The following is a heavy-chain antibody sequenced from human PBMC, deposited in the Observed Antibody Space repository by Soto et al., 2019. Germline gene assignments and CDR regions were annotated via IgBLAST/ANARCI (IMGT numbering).Heavy chain of an antibody. J-gene: IGHJ6*02. V-gene: IGHV5-51*01. D-gene: IGHD5-12*01. CDR2: IYPGDSDT. CDR3: ARHQLEMATTYYYYYGMDV. CDR1: GYSFTSYW. Sequence: PGESLKISCKGSGYSFTSYWIGWVRQMPGKGLDWMGIIYPGDSDTRYSPSFQGQVTISADKSISTAYLQWSSLKASDTAMYYCARHQLEMATTYYYYYGMDVWGQGTTVTVSS.